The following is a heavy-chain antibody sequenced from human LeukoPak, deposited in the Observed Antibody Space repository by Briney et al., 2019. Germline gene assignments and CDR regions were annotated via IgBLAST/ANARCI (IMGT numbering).Heavy chain of an antibody. D-gene: IGHD1-26*01. J-gene: IGHJ4*02. CDR3: ARENSGSYREFDY. V-gene: IGHV4-4*07. CDR2: IYTSGST. CDR1: GGSISSYY. Sequence: TSETLSLTCTVSGGSISSYYWSWIRQPAGKGMEWIGRIYTSGSTNYNASLKSRVSMSVGTSKNQFSLKLSSVTAADTAVFYCARENSGSYREFDYWGQGTLVTVSS.